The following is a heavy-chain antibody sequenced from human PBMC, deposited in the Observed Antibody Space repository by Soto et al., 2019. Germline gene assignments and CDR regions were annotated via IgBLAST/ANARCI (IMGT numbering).Heavy chain of an antibody. CDR2: MYNTGST. Sequence: SETLSLTCTVSGGSISSYYWSWIRQPPGKGLEWIGYMYNTGSTVYNPSLKSRVTISVDTSKNQFSLKLNAVTAADTAVYYCARDLWGYCGTDCYPLDVWAQGTTVTVSS. CDR1: GGSISSYY. D-gene: IGHD2-21*02. CDR3: ARDLWGYCGTDCYPLDV. V-gene: IGHV4-59*01. J-gene: IGHJ6*02.